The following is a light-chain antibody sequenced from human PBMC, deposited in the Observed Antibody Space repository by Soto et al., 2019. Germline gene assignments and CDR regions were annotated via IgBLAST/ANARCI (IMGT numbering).Light chain of an antibody. CDR1: QSLLQSNGYNF. CDR2: LGS. J-gene: IGKJ2*01. V-gene: IGKV2-28*01. CDR3: MQALQTPPYT. Sequence: DIVMTQSPLSLPVTPGEPASISCRSSQSLLQSNGYNFLDWYLQKPGQTPQLLIYLGSNRASGVPDRFSGSGSGTDFTLKISRVEAEAVGVYYCMQALQTPPYTFGQGTKVEIK.